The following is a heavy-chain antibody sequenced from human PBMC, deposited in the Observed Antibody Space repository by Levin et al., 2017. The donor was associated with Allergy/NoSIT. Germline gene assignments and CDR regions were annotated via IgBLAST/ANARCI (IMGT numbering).Heavy chain of an antibody. V-gene: IGHV4-39*01. J-gene: IGHJ2*01. CDR2: IYYTGST. Sequence: SETLSLTCFVSGGSMSSSSYYWAWIRQPPGKGLEWIGSIYYTGSTYYNPSLKSRVTISVDTSKNQFSLKLSSVTAADTAVYYCARRRSYWYFDLWGRGTLVTVSS. CDR3: ARRRSYWYFDL. CDR1: GGSMSSSSYY.